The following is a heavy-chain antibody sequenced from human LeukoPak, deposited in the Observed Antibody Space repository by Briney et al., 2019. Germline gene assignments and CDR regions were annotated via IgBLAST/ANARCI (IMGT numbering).Heavy chain of an antibody. CDR3: AKAGGWTNFFDY. V-gene: IGHV3-23*01. J-gene: IGHJ4*02. Sequence: PGGSLGLSCAASGFTLSSYAMTWVRQAPGKGLEWVSAISAGGGSTYYADSVKGRFTISRDNSKNTLYLQLNSLRAEDTAVYYCAKAGGWTNFFDYWGQGTLVTVSS. CDR2: ISAGGGST. D-gene: IGHD6-19*01. CDR1: GFTLSSYA.